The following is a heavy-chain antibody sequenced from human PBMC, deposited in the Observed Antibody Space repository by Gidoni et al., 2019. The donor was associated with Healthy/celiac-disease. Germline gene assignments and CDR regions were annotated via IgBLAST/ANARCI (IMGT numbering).Heavy chain of an antibody. Sequence: EVQLLESGGGLVQPGGSLSLSGPASGFTFSSYSMNWVRQAPGKGLEWVSYISSSSSTIYYADSVKGRFTISRDNAKNSLYLQMNSLRDEDTAVYYCARDRAYYYDSSGYYRGYFDLWGRGTLVTVSS. CDR3: ARDRAYYYDSSGYYRGYFDL. V-gene: IGHV3-48*02. CDR2: ISSSSSTI. J-gene: IGHJ2*01. CDR1: GFTFSSYS. D-gene: IGHD3-22*01.